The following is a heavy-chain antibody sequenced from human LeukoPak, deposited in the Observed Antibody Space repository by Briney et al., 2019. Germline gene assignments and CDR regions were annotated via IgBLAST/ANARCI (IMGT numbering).Heavy chain of an antibody. CDR3: ARGPRPVVPAASSYYFDY. CDR2: IIPIFGTA. J-gene: IGHJ4*02. Sequence: SVKVSWKASGGTFSSFAISWVRQAPGQGLEWIGGIIPIFGTANYAQMFQGTVTITADESTSTAYMELSSLRSEDTAVYYCARGPRPVVPAASSYYFDYWGQGTLVTVSS. V-gene: IGHV1-69*13. CDR1: GGTFSSFA. D-gene: IGHD2-2*01.